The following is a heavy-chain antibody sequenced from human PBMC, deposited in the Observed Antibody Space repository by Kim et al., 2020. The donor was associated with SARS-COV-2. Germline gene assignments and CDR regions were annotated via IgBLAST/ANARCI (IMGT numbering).Heavy chain of an antibody. D-gene: IGHD1-1*01. Sequence: GGSLRLSCAASGFTFSSYSMNWVRQAPGKGLEWVSYISSTSNTIYYADSVKGRFTISRDNAKNSLYLQMNSLRDEDTAVYYCAGDLRRQRVGVFWGPRTLVTVSS. V-gene: IGHV3-48*02. J-gene: IGHJ4*02. CDR3: AGDLRRQRVGVF. CDR1: GFTFSSYS. CDR2: ISSTSNTI.